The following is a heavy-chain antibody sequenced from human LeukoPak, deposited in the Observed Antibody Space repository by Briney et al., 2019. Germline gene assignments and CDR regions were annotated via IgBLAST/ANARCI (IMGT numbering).Heavy chain of an antibody. V-gene: IGHV3-7*01. CDR3: ASRMTTVRYYYYYGMDV. Sequence: GGSLRLSCAASGFIFTTYWMSWVRQAPGKGLEWVANIKQDGSEKYYVDSVKGRFTISRDNAKNSLYLQMNSLRAEDTAVYYCASRMTTVRYYYYYGMDVWGQGTTVTVSS. J-gene: IGHJ6*02. D-gene: IGHD4-11*01. CDR2: IKQDGSEK. CDR1: GFIFTTYW.